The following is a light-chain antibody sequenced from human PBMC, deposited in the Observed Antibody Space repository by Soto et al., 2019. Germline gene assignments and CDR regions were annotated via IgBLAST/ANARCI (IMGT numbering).Light chain of an antibody. Sequence: QSVLTQPPSASATPGQRVTISCSGSTSNIEKFYVYWYQQLPGTAPKLLVYRDNQRPSGVPDRFSGSKSGTSASLAISGLRSADEADYYCAAGDDSRRGVVFGGGTKVTVL. CDR2: RDN. J-gene: IGLJ2*01. CDR1: TSNIEKFY. V-gene: IGLV1-47*01. CDR3: AAGDDSRRGVV.